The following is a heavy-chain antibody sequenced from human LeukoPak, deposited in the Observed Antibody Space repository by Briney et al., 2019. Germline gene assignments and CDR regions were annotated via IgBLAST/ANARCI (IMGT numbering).Heavy chain of an antibody. CDR3: ARQGPPRGYSYDPFDY. CDR2: IYPGDSDT. D-gene: IGHD5-18*01. J-gene: IGHJ4*02. Sequence: GESLKISCKGSGYSFTHYWIGWVRQMPGKGLEWMGIIYPGDSDTRYSPSFQGQVTISADKSISTAYLQWSSLKASDTAMYYCARQGPPRGYSYDPFDYWGQGTLVTVSS. CDR1: GYSFTHYW. V-gene: IGHV5-51*01.